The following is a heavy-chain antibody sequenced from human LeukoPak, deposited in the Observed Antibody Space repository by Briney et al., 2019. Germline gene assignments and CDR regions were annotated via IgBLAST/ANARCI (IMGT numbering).Heavy chain of an antibody. CDR2: IYPGDSDT. CDR1: GHSFTNYW. Sequence: GESLKISCKGSGHSFTNYWMGWVRHMSGKGLEWMGFIYPGDSDTRYSPSFRGQVTISADMSISAAYLEWSSLKASDTAAYYCLRHREEILPGSYYSFYYYLDVWGKGTTVTVSS. D-gene: IGHD3-10*01. CDR3: LRHREEILPGSYYSFYYYLDV. V-gene: IGHV5-51*01. J-gene: IGHJ6*03.